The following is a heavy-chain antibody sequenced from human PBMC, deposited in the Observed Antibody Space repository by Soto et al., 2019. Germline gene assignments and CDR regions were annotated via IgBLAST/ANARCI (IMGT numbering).Heavy chain of an antibody. CDR2: IYYSGST. Sequence: SETLSLTCTVSGGSISSSSYYWGWIRQPPGKGLEWIGSIYYSGSTYYNPSLKSRVTISVDTSKNQFSLKLSSVTAADTAVYYCAGITIFGVVTDGMDVWGQGTTVTVSS. J-gene: IGHJ6*02. CDR3: AGITIFGVVTDGMDV. CDR1: GGSISSSSYY. D-gene: IGHD3-3*01. V-gene: IGHV4-39*01.